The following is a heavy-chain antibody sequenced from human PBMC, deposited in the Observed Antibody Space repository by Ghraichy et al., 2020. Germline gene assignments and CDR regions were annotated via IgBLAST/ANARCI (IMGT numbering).Heavy chain of an antibody. V-gene: IGHV3-33*01. CDR2: IWYDGSNK. J-gene: IGHJ6*02. D-gene: IGHD5-24*01. CDR3: ARAGVEDYYYYGMDV. Sequence: GGSLRLSCAASGFTFSSYGMHWVRQAPGKGLEWVAVIWYDGSNKYYADSVKGRFTISRDNSKNTLYLQMNSLRAEDTAVYYCARAGVEDYYYYGMDVWGQGTTVTVSS. CDR1: GFTFSSYG.